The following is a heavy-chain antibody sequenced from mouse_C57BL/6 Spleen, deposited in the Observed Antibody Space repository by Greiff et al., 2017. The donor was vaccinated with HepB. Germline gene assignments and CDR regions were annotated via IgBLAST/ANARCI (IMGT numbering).Heavy chain of an antibody. J-gene: IGHJ4*01. CDR3: ARSGGYYSLAMDY. D-gene: IGHD2-3*01. V-gene: IGHV1-53*01. CDR1: GYTFTSYW. Sequence: VQLQQPGTELVKPGASVKLSCKASGYTFTSYWMHWVKQRPGQGLEWIGNINPSNGGTNYNEKFKSKATLTVDKSSSTAYMQLSSLTSEDSAVYYCARSGGYYSLAMDYWGQGTSVTVSS. CDR2: INPSNGGT.